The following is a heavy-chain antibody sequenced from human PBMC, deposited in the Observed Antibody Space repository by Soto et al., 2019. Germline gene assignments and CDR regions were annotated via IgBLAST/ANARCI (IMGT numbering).Heavy chain of an antibody. Sequence: EGQLVECGGGLVKPGGSLRLSCAASGFSFSIYSYNWVRQAPGKGLEWLSYISPAGSSIYYADSVKGRFTISRDSARDSVYLQMNSLRAEDTAVYYCAKDRGGSGAFDIWGQGTMVTVSS. CDR1: GFSFSIYS. CDR3: AKDRGGSGAFDI. V-gene: IGHV3-48*01. D-gene: IGHD3-10*01. CDR2: ISPAGSSI. J-gene: IGHJ3*02.